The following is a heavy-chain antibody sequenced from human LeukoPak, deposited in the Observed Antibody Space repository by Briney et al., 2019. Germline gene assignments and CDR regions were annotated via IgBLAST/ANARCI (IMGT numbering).Heavy chain of an antibody. D-gene: IGHD3-10*01. Sequence: ASVKVSCKASGYIFTHYYMHWVRQAPGQGLEWMGTINPSGGSTTYAQKFQGRVTMTRDTSTSTVYMELSSLRSEDTAVYYCARDHGSAYYRAPRHWGQGTLVTVSS. CDR1: GYIFTHYY. CDR2: INPSGGST. V-gene: IGHV1-46*01. J-gene: IGHJ4*02. CDR3: ARDHGSAYYRAPRH.